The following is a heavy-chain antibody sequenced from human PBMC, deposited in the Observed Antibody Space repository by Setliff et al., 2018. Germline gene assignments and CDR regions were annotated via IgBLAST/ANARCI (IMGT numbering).Heavy chain of an antibody. V-gene: IGHV3-9*01. Sequence: PGGSLRLSCAASGFTFDDYAMHWVRQAPGKGLEWVSGISWNSGSIGYADSVKGRFTISRDNSRSTVYLQMNSLRAEDTALYYCAKDGSGSYDYLDYWGQGTLVTVSS. CDR2: ISWNSGSI. J-gene: IGHJ4*02. CDR1: GFTFDDYA. D-gene: IGHD6-13*01. CDR3: AKDGSGSYDYLDY.